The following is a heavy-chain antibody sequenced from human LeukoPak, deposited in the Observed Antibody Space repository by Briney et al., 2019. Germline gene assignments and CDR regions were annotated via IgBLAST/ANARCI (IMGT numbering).Heavy chain of an antibody. V-gene: IGHV1-46*01. CDR1: GYTFTAYY. Sequence: GASVKVSCKASGYTFTAYYIHWVRQAPGQGLEWMGIINPSGGSTTYAQNFQGRVTMTRDTSTSTVYMDVSSLRYEDTAVYYCARDKDAPGYSSGWRQYYYGMDVWGQGTTVTVSS. CDR3: ARDKDAPGYSSGWRQYYYGMDV. CDR2: INPSGGST. J-gene: IGHJ6*02. D-gene: IGHD6-19*01.